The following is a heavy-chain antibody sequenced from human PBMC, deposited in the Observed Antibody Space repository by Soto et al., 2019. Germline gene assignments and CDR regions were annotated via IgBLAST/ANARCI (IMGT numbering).Heavy chain of an antibody. D-gene: IGHD6-13*01. CDR2: IYWDDAK. V-gene: IGHV2-5*02. CDR1: GFSLSTSGVG. J-gene: IGHJ2*01. CDR3: AHNTLVPGYSSIWYLYFDL. Sequence: QITLKESGPTLVKPPQTLTLTCTFSGFSLSTSGVGVGGIRQPPGKALEWLALIYWDDAKRYSPSLKSRLTSTKDTAKHQVVLTMTNMDPGDTATYYCAHNTLVPGYSSIWYLYFDLWGRGTLVTVSS.